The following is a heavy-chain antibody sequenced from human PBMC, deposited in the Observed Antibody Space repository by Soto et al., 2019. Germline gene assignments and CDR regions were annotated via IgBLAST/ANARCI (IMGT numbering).Heavy chain of an antibody. CDR1: GGSISSGGYS. CDR2: IYHSGST. J-gene: IGHJ4*02. V-gene: IGHV4-30-2*01. Sequence: QLQLQESGSGLVKPSQTLSLTCAVSGGSISSGGYSWSWIQQPPGKGLEWIGYIYHSGSTYYNPSLKSRVTISVERSKNQFSLKLSSVTAADTAVDYCARGGGYDRFGELDYWGQGTLVTVSS. CDR3: ARGGGYDRFGELDY. D-gene: IGHD3-10*01.